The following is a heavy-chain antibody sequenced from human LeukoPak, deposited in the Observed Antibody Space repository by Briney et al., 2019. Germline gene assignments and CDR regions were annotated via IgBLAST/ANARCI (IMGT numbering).Heavy chain of an antibody. CDR3: AKFSGPYSSGWYFDY. Sequence: GSLKLSCAASRFPFSSYGMHWVRQAPGKGLEWVAVIWYDGSNKYYADSVKGRFTIYRDNSKNTLYLQMNSLRAEDTAVYYCAKFSGPYSSGWYFDYWGQGTLVTVSS. V-gene: IGHV3-33*06. CDR1: RFPFSSYG. D-gene: IGHD6-19*01. CDR2: IWYDGSNK. J-gene: IGHJ4*02.